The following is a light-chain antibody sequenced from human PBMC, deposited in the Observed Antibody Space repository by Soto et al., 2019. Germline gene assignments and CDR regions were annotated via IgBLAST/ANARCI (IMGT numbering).Light chain of an antibody. Sequence: QSALTQPRSVSGSPGQSVTISCTGTSSDVGGYNYVSWYQQHPGKAPKFIIYDVSKRPSGVPDRFSGSKSGNTASLTVSGLQAEDEADYYCCSYADNYLVFGGGPKLTVL. V-gene: IGLV2-11*01. J-gene: IGLJ3*02. CDR1: SSDVGGYNY. CDR3: CSYADNYLV. CDR2: DVS.